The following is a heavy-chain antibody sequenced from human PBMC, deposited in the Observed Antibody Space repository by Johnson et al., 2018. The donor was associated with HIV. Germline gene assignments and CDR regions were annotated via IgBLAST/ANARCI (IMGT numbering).Heavy chain of an antibody. J-gene: IGHJ3*01. D-gene: IGHD2-15*01. Sequence: QVQLVESGGGLVQPGGSLRLSCAASGFTFSSYAMHWVRQAPGKGLEWVAVISYDGSNKYYADSVKGRFTISRDNSKNTLYLQMNSLRAEDTAVYFWAKEDCSAIVCSDDGFHLWGQGTMVTLSS. CDR2: ISYDGSNK. CDR1: GFTFSSYA. CDR3: AKEDCSAIVCSDDGFHL. V-gene: IGHV3-30*04.